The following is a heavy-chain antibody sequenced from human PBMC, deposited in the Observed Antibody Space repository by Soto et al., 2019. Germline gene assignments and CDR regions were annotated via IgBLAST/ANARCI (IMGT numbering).Heavy chain of an antibody. CDR2: ISSSSSYT. CDR3: ATQELPHGAFDI. Sequence: QVQLVESGGGLVKPGGSLRLSCAASGFTFSDYYMSWIRQAPGKGLEWVSYISSSSSYTNYADTVKGRFTISRDNAKNSLYLQMNSLRAEDTAVYYCATQELPHGAFDIWGQGTMVTVSS. D-gene: IGHD1-26*01. J-gene: IGHJ3*02. V-gene: IGHV3-11*05. CDR1: GFTFSDYY.